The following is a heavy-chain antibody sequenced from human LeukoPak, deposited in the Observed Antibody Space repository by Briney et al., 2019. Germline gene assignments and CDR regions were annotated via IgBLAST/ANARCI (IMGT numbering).Heavy chain of an antibody. CDR3: ARLGSDSSGYSGDAFDI. J-gene: IGHJ3*02. V-gene: IGHV1-2*06. Sequence: ASVKVSCKSSGYTFTGYYMHWVRQAPGQGLEWMGRINPNSGGTNYAQKFQGRVTMTRDTSISTAYMELSRLRSDDTAVYYCARLGSDSSGYSGDAFDIWGQGTMVTVSS. D-gene: IGHD3-22*01. CDR1: GYTFTGYY. CDR2: INPNSGGT.